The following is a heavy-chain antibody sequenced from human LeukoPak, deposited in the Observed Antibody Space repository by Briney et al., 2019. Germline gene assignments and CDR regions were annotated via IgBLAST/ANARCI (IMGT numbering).Heavy chain of an antibody. V-gene: IGHV3-23*01. D-gene: IGHD2-15*01. J-gene: IGHJ4*02. CDR3: AKRIPSWYYVDY. CDR2: ITGSGGGT. Sequence: GGSLRLFCAASGFTFSNYAMTWVRQPPGEGLEWVSAITGSGGGTYCADSVKGRFTISRDNSKNTLYLQMNSLRAEDTDIYYWAKRIPSWYYVDYWGQGTLVTVSS. CDR1: GFTFSNYA.